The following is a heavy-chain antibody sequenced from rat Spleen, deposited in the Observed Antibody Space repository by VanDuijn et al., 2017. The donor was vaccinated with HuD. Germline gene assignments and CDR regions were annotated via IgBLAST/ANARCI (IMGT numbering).Heavy chain of an antibody. V-gene: IGHV5-20*01. Sequence: EVQLVESGGGLVQPGRSLKLSCAASGFTFSNYGMAWVRQTPTKGLEWVASISYDGGSTYYRDSVKGRFTISRDNAKSSLYLQMDSLRSEDTATYYCTTDIYGVMDAWGQGASVTVSS. CDR2: ISYDGGST. CDR1: GFTFSNYG. J-gene: IGHJ4*01. D-gene: IGHD1-2*01. CDR3: TTDIYGVMDA.